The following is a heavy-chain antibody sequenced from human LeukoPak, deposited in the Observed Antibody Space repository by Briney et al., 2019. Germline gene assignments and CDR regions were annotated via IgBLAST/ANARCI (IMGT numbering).Heavy chain of an antibody. CDR3: AGAQKWSTFDY. V-gene: IGHV3-30*03. CDR1: GFTFSRYG. J-gene: IGHJ4*02. D-gene: IGHD2-8*01. CDR2: TSHDGNKK. Sequence: PGGSLRLSCVASGFTFSRYGMHWVRQAPGKGLEWVAVTSHDGNKKYYADSVRGRFAISRDNSKNTVYLQMNSLRSEDTAVYYCAGAQKWSTFDYWGQGTVVTVSS.